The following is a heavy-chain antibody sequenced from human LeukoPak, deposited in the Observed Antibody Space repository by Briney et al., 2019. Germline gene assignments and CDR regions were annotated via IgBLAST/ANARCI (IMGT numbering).Heavy chain of an antibody. CDR2: IYTSGST. CDR1: GGSISSYY. V-gene: IGHV4-4*07. J-gene: IGHJ5*01. Sequence: SETLSLTCTVSGGSISSYYWSWIRQPAGKGLEWIGRIYTSGSTNYNPSLKSRVTISLDKSKNQFSLQLSSVTDADTAVYYCARADRNHGCNWFDSWGQGTLVTVSS. D-gene: IGHD1-14*01. CDR3: ARADRNHGCNWFDS.